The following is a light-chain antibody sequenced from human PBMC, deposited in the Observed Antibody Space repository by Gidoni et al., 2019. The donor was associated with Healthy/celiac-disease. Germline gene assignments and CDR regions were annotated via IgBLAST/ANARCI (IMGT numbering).Light chain of an antibody. V-gene: IGLV3-21*04. CDR3: QVWDSSSDHWV. J-gene: IGLJ3*02. CDR1: KSGSKS. CDR2: YDS. Sequence: SYVLTQPHSGSVAPGKTARITCGGNKSGSKSVHWYQQKPGQAPVLVIYYDSDRPSGIPERFSGSNSGNTATLTISRVEAGDEADYYCQVWDSSSDHWVFGGGTKLTVL.